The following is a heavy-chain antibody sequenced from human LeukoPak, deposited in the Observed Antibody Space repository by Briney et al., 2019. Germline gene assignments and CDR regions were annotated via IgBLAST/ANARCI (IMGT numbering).Heavy chain of an antibody. Sequence: VKVSCKASGYTFTSYDINWVRQATGQGLEWMGWMNPNSGNTGYAQKFQGRVTMTRDTSTSTVYMELSSLRSEDTAVYYCARAVADWYFDLWGRGTLVTVSS. D-gene: IGHD2-21*01. V-gene: IGHV1-8*01. CDR2: MNPNSGNT. CDR3: ARAVADWYFDL. J-gene: IGHJ2*01. CDR1: GYTFTSYD.